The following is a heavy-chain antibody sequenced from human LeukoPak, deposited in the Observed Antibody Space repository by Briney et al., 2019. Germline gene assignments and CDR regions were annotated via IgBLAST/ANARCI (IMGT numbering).Heavy chain of an antibody. Sequence: SETLSLTCAVYGGSFSGYYWSWIRQPPGKGLEWIGEINHSGSTYYNPSLKSRVTISVDTSKNQFSLKLSSVTAADTAVYYCARHGSRSRGYYDSSGYMYWGQGTLVTVSS. CDR3: ARHGSRSRGYYDSSGYMY. V-gene: IGHV4-34*01. CDR2: INHSGST. D-gene: IGHD3-22*01. J-gene: IGHJ4*02. CDR1: GGSFSGYY.